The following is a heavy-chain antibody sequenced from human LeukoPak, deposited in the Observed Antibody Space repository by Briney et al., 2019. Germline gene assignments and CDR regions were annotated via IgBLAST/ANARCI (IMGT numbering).Heavy chain of an antibody. J-gene: IGHJ4*02. CDR3: AKAPVTSCRGAFCYPLDS. Sequence: GGSLRLSCAASGFTFSTYSMNWVRQAPGKGLEWVASISSGSSHIQYADSLKGRFNISRDSSKNTLYLQMNNLRTEDAAIYYCAKAPVTSCRGAFCYPLDSWGQGTLVTVSS. V-gene: IGHV3-21*04. D-gene: IGHD2-15*01. CDR1: GFTFSTYS. CDR2: ISSGSSHI.